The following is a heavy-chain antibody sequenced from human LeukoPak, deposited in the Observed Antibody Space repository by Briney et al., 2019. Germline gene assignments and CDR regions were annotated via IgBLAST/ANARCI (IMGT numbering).Heavy chain of an antibody. V-gene: IGHV4-30-4*01. Sequence: PSETLSLTCTVSGGSISSGDYYWSWIRQPPGKGQEWIGYIYYSGSTYYNPSLKSRVTISVDTSKNQFSLKLSSVTAADTAVYYCARDNCSGGSCVADYWGQGTLVTVSS. D-gene: IGHD2-15*01. CDR2: IYYSGST. J-gene: IGHJ4*02. CDR1: GGSISSGDYY. CDR3: ARDNCSGGSCVADY.